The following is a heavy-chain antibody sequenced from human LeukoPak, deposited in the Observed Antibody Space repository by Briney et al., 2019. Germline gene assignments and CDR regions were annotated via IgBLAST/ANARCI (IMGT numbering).Heavy chain of an antibody. Sequence: SETLSLTCTVSGGSISSYYWNWIRQSPGKGLEWIACIHYSGSPNYNPSLKSRITISLDTSKNQYSLKLSSVTAADTAVYYCAREGRGSHSGYWGQGTLVTVSS. J-gene: IGHJ4*02. CDR2: IHYSGSP. V-gene: IGHV4-59*01. CDR1: GGSISSYY. CDR3: AREGRGSHSGY. D-gene: IGHD1-26*01.